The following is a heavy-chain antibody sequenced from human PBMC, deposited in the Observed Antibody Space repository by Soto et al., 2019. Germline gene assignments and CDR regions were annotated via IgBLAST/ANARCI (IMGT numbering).Heavy chain of an antibody. CDR1: GGSISSSSYY. Sequence: PSETLSLTCTVSGGSISSSSYYWGWIRQPPGKGLEWIGSIYYSGSTYYNPSPKSRVTISVDTSKNQFSLKLSSVTAADTAVYYCARHSVALIAVGYFDYWGQGTLVTVSS. D-gene: IGHD6-19*01. J-gene: IGHJ4*02. CDR3: ARHSVALIAVGYFDY. CDR2: IYYSGST. V-gene: IGHV4-39*01.